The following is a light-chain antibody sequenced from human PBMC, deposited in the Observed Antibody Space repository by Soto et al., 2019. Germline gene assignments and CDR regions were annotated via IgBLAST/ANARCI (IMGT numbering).Light chain of an antibody. CDR2: SDD. J-gene: IGLJ2*01. V-gene: IGLV1-44*01. CDR3: AAWDDSLNGVV. CDR1: NSNIGGNT. Sequence: QSVLTQPPSASGTPGQRVTISCSGSNSNIGGNTVNWYQQLPGTAPKLLIYSDDQRPSGVPDRFSGSKSGTSGSLAISGLQSEDEADDYCAAWDDSLNGVVFGGGTKLTVL.